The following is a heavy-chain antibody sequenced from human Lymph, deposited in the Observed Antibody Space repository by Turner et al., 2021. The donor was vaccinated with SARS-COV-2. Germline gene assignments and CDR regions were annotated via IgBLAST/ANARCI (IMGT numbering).Heavy chain of an antibody. Sequence: QVQLVESGGGVVQPGRSLILSCSASGFTFSTYVMHWVRQAPGKGLEWVALISYDGSNEYYADSVKGRFTISRDNSKNTVYLHMNSLRTEDTAMYYCARGHGGNYYYGMDVWGQGTTVTVSS. CDR2: ISYDGSNE. V-gene: IGHV3-30*04. D-gene: IGHD2-15*01. CDR1: GFTFSTYV. J-gene: IGHJ6*02. CDR3: ARGHGGNYYYGMDV.